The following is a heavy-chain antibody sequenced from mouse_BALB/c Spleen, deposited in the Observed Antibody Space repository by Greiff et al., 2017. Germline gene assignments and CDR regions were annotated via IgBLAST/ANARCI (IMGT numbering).Heavy chain of an antibody. Sequence: EVQGVESGGGLVKPGGSLKLSCAASGFAFSSYDMSWVRQTPEKRLEWVAYISSGGGSTYYPDTVKGRFTISRDNAKNTLYLQMSSLKSEDTAMYYCARQYGNYGDYYAMDYWGQGTSVTVSS. J-gene: IGHJ4*01. V-gene: IGHV5-12-1*01. CDR3: ARQYGNYGDYYAMDY. D-gene: IGHD2-1*01. CDR1: GFAFSSYD. CDR2: ISSGGGST.